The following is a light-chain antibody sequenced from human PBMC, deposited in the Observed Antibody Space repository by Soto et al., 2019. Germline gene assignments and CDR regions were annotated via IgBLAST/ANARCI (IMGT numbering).Light chain of an antibody. Sequence: EIGLTQSPDTLSLSPGERASLSCRVSQSVSSNYLAWYQQTPGQAPRLLIYGVSTRATGIPDRFRGSGSGTDFNLTITRLEPEDFAVYWCQQYDESPIFGGGTKVDIK. CDR2: GVS. CDR1: QSVSSNY. CDR3: QQYDESPI. J-gene: IGKJ4*01. V-gene: IGKV3-20*01.